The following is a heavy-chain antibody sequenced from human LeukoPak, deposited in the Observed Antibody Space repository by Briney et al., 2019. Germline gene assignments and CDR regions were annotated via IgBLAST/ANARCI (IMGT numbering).Heavy chain of an antibody. Sequence: PGGSLRLSCSASGFTFSSYAMHWVRQAPGKGLEYVSAISSNGGSTYYADSVKGRFTISRDNSKNTLYLQMSSLRAEDTAVYYCVKDHSWYFTWFDPWGQGTLVTVSS. CDR2: ISSNGGST. J-gene: IGHJ5*02. D-gene: IGHD6-13*01. V-gene: IGHV3-64D*06. CDR1: GFTFSSYA. CDR3: VKDHSWYFTWFDP.